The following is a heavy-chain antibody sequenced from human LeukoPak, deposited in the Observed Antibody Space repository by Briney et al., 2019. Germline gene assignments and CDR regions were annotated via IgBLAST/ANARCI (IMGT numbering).Heavy chain of an antibody. D-gene: IGHD2-15*01. J-gene: IGHJ4*02. Sequence: GGSLRLSCAASGFTLSSYAMSWVRQAPGEGLEWISGITGSTYSTYYADSVRGRFTISRDNSKNTLYLQMNSLRAEDTAVYYCAKDQLNRFCSGGSCSITHDYWGQGTLVTVSS. CDR1: GFTLSSYA. V-gene: IGHV3-23*01. CDR2: ITGSTYST. CDR3: AKDQLNRFCSGGSCSITHDY.